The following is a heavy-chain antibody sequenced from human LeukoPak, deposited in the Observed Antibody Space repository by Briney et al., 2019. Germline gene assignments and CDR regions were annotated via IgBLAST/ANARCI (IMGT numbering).Heavy chain of an antibody. D-gene: IGHD3-22*01. CDR2: INAGNGNT. V-gene: IGHV1-3*03. J-gene: IGHJ4*02. CDR3: ARANYYDSSGYLRFDY. Sequence: ASVKVSCKASGYTFTSYAMHWVRQAPGQRLEWMGWINAGNGNTKYSQEFQGRVTITRNTSISTAYMELNSLRAEDTAVYYCARANYYDSSGYLRFDYWGQGTLVTVSS. CDR1: GYTFTSYA.